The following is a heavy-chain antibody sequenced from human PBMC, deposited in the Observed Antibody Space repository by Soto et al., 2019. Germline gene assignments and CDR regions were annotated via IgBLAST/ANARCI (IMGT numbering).Heavy chain of an antibody. Sequence: GGSLRLSCAASGFTFSRYWLTWVRQAPGKGLQWVANIKEDGSEIYYVGSVKGRFTTSRDNAKNSLYLQMNSLRAEDTAVYYCARIVSGRDYGDSIDCWGRGTLVTVSS. D-gene: IGHD4-17*01. J-gene: IGHJ4*02. CDR1: GFTFSRYW. CDR3: ARIVSGRDYGDSIDC. CDR2: IKEDGSEI. V-gene: IGHV3-7*03.